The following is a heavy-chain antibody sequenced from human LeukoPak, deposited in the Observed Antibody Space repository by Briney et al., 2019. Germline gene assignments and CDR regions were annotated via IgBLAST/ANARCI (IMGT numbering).Heavy chain of an antibody. J-gene: IGHJ4*02. D-gene: IGHD6-13*01. CDR2: INPNSGGT. CDR3: ARESTGYSSSWADY. Sequence: ASVKVSCKASGGTFSSYAISWVRQAPGQGLEWMGWINPNSGGTNYAQKFQGRVTMTRDTSISTAYMELSRLRSDDTAVYYCARESTGYSSSWADYWGQGTLVTVSS. V-gene: IGHV1-2*02. CDR1: GGTFSSYA.